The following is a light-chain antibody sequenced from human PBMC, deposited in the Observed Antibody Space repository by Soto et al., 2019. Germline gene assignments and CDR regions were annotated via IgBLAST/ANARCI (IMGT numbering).Light chain of an antibody. J-gene: IGKJ1*01. V-gene: IGKV1-5*01. Sequence: DIHMTQSPSTLSASVGDRVTLTCRASQSINKYLAWYQQKPGKAPNLLIFDASTLERGVPSRFSGSGPGTEFTLTISSLQPDDFATYYCQQYSPSSPTWTFGQGTEAEIK. CDR1: QSINKY. CDR3: QQYSPSSPTWT. CDR2: DAS.